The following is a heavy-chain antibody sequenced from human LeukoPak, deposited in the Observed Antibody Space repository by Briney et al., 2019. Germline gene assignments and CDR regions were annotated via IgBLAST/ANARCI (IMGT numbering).Heavy chain of an antibody. D-gene: IGHD1-26*01. V-gene: IGHV1-2*02. CDR1: GYSFTDYY. CDR3: ARADRLDGSPYLIGP. J-gene: IGHJ5*02. CDR2: INPNNGGT. Sequence: ASVKVSSKTSGYSFTDYYMHWVRQAPGQGLEWMGWINPNNGGTSTAQKFQGRITMTRDTSITTVYMEVSWLTSDDTAIYYCARADRLDGSPYLIGPWGQRTLVTASS.